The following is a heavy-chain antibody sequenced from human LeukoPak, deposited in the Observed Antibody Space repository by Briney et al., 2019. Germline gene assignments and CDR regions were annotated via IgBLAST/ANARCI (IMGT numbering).Heavy chain of an antibody. CDR1: GFTVSNNY. CDR3: ARDPRTGSYYDY. J-gene: IGHJ4*02. Sequence: GGSLRLSCAAYGFTVSNNYMSCVRQAPGKGLEWVSVIYTGGSTYYADSVKDRFTISRDNSKNTLYLQMNSLRAEDTAVYYCARDPRTGSYYDYWGQGTLVTVSS. V-gene: IGHV3-66*01. CDR2: IYTGGST. D-gene: IGHD2-8*02.